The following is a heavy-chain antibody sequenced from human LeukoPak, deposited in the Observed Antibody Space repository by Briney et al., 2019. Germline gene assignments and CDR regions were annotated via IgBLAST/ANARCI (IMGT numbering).Heavy chain of an antibody. CDR2: INPSGGST. J-gene: IGHJ5*02. CDR1: GYTFTSNY. D-gene: IGHD4-23*01. Sequence: GASVKVSCQASGYTFTSNYMHWVRQAPGQGLEWMGLINPSGGSTIYAERFQGRIIMTRDMSTNTDYMELSSLRSEDTAVYYCARDNSIGGRGWWIDPWGQGTLVTVSS. CDR3: ARDNSIGGRGWWIDP. V-gene: IGHV1-46*01.